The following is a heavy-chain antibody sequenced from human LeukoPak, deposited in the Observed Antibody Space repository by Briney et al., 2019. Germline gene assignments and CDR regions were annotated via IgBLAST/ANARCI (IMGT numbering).Heavy chain of an antibody. CDR1: GYTFTNYG. CDR2: ISIYNGNT. Sequence: ASVKVSCKASGYTFTNYGISWVRQAPGQGLEWMGGISIYNGNTDYAQKLRGRVTITTDTSTSTAYMELRSLRSDDTAVYYCARGKLYCSSTSCDYWGQGTLVTVAS. CDR3: ARGKLYCSSTSCDY. J-gene: IGHJ4*02. V-gene: IGHV1-18*01. D-gene: IGHD2-2*01.